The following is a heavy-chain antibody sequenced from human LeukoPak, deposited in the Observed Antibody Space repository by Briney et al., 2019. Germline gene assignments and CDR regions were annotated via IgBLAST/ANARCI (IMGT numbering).Heavy chain of an antibody. Sequence: SETLSLTCTVSGGSISSSSYYWGWIRQAPGKGLEWIGSIYYSGSTYYNPSLKSRVTISVDTSKNQFSLKLSSVTAADTAVYYCMGGDIVVVVAATDYWGQGTLVTVSS. CDR3: MGGDIVVVVAATDY. CDR2: IYYSGST. V-gene: IGHV4-39*07. CDR1: GGSISSSSYY. J-gene: IGHJ4*02. D-gene: IGHD2-15*01.